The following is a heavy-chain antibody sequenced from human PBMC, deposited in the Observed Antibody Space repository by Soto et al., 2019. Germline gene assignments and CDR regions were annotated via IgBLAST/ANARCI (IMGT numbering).Heavy chain of an antibody. CDR3: AFRDRVDAIDI. CDR2: IIPILGSA. Sequence: QVQLVQSGAEVKKPGSSVKFSCKASGGSFSSNAVSWVRQAPGQGLEWMGGIIPILGSANYAQQFRDRLTITADGSTTTTHMGLNSLRSEDAAVYYCAFRDRVDAIDIWGQGTLVTVSS. V-gene: IGHV1-69*01. J-gene: IGHJ3*02. D-gene: IGHD5-12*01. CDR1: GGSFSSNA.